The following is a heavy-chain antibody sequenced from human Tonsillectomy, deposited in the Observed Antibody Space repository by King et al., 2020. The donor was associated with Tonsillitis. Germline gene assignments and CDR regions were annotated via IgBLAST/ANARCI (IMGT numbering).Heavy chain of an antibody. CDR3: ARDQCYYGRSDYPKLDY. D-gene: IGHD3-22*01. CDR2: INPSDGST. V-gene: IGHV1-46*01. Sequence: VQLVQSGAEVKKPGAPVKVSCKASGYTFTRYYIHWLRQAPGQGLEWMGIINPSDGSTKYAQKFEGRVTVTRDTSTSTIYMELSSLRSEDTAIYYCARDQCYYGRSDYPKLDYWGQGSLATASA. J-gene: IGHJ4*01. CDR1: GYTFTRYY.